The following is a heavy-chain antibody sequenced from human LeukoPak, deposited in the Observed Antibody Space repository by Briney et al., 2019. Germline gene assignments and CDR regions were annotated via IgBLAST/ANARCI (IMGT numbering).Heavy chain of an antibody. V-gene: IGHV4-59*01. J-gene: IGHJ6*02. CDR3: ARGSVTTGEYYYFYGLDV. CDR1: GGSISGYY. D-gene: IGHD4-17*01. Sequence: PSETLSLTCTVSGGSISGYYWSWIRQPPGKGLEWIGYIYYSGSTNDNPSLRGRLSISVDTTKNQFSLNLSSVTAADTAVCYCARGSVTTGEYYYFYGLDVWGQGTTVTVSS. CDR2: IYYSGST.